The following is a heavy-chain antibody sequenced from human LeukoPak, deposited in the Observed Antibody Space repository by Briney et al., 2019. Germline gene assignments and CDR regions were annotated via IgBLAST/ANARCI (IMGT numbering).Heavy chain of an antibody. V-gene: IGHV3-30*02. CDR1: GFTFLSYG. CDR3: ARIGDPGIYYYYMDV. Sequence: GGSLRLSCAASGFTFLSYGMHWVRQAPGKGLEWVAFIRYDGSNKYYADSVKGRFTISRDNSKNTLYLQMNSLRAEDTALYYCARIGDPGIYYYYMDVWGKGTTVTVSS. CDR2: IRYDGSNK. D-gene: IGHD2-21*02. J-gene: IGHJ6*03.